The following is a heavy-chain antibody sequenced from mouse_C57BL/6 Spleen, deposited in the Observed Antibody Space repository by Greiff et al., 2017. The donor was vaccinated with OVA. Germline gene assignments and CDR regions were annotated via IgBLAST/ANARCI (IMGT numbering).Heavy chain of an antibody. D-gene: IGHD1-1*01. J-gene: IGHJ1*03. CDR2: IDPNSGGT. CDR3: ARNYYGSSPYWYFDV. CDR1: GYTFPSYW. V-gene: IGHV1-72*01. Sequence: VQLQQPGAELVKPGASVKLSCKASGYTFPSYWMHWVKQRPGRGLEWIGRIDPNSGGTKYNEQFKSKATLTVDKPSSTAYMQLSSLTSEDAAVYYCARNYYGSSPYWYFDVWGTGTTVTVSS.